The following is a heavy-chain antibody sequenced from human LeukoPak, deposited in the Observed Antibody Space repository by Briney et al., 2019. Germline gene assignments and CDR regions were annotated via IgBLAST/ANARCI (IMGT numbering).Heavy chain of an antibody. V-gene: IGHV3-21*01. CDR1: GFTFSSYS. J-gene: IGHJ4*02. D-gene: IGHD3-10*01. CDR2: ISSSSSYI. Sequence: PGGSLRLSCAASGFTFSSYSMNWVRQAPGKGLEWVSSISSSSSYIYYADSVKGRFTISRDNAKNSLYLQMNSLRAEDTAVYYCARESTMVRGVIFDYWGQGTLVTVSS. CDR3: ARESTMVRGVIFDY.